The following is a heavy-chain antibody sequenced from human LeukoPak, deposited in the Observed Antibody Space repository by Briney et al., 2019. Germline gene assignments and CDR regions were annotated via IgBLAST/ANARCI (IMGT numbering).Heavy chain of an antibody. Sequence: SETLPLTCTVSGGSISSSSYYWGWIRQPPGKGLEWIGSIYYTRGTYYNPSLKSRVTISVDTSKNQFSLKLTSVTAADTAVYYCARGVTMIVVVIHDWYFDLWGRGTLVTVSS. CDR1: GGSISSSSYY. J-gene: IGHJ2*01. D-gene: IGHD3-22*01. V-gene: IGHV4-39*01. CDR2: IYYTRGT. CDR3: ARGVTMIVVVIHDWYFDL.